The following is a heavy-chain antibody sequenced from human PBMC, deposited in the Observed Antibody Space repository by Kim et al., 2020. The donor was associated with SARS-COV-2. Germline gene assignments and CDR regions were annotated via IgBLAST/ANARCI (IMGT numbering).Heavy chain of an antibody. CDR2: ISAYNGNT. J-gene: IGHJ3*02. V-gene: IGHV1-18*01. CDR1: GYTFTSYG. Sequence: ASVKVSCKASGYTFTSYGISWVRQAPGQGLEWMGWISAYNGNTNYAQKLQGRVTMTPDTSTRTAYMELRSLRSDDTAVYYCACALPRNEDHAAEAFDIWGQGTMVTVSS. D-gene: IGHD1-1*01. CDR3: ACALPRNEDHAAEAFDI.